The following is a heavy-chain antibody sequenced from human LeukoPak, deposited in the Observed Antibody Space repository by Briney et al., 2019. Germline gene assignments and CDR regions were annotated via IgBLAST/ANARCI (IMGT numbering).Heavy chain of an antibody. CDR2: ISYSGTT. Sequence: SETLSLTCTVSSASITSSPYFWGWIRQSPGKGLEWIGSISYSGTTYYNPSLKSRVTISVDTSKNQFSLKLNSVTAADTAVFYCAANSADYNTLGSSYEVRGQGTLVTVSS. CDR3: AANSADYNTLGSSYEV. V-gene: IGHV4-39*01. CDR1: SASITSSPYF. J-gene: IGHJ4*02. D-gene: IGHD3-10*01.